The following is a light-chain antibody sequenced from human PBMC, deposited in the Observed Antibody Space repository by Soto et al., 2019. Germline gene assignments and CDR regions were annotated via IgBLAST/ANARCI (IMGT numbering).Light chain of an antibody. J-gene: IGKJ1*01. Sequence: DIQMTQSPSTLSASIGDTVTITCRASQSVSGWLAWYQQKPGKAPTLLIYDASALPRGVPSSFSGSGSRTEFTLTISSLQPDDFATYYCQQYETYSGTFGQGTKVEIK. V-gene: IGKV1-5*01. CDR3: QQYETYSGT. CDR2: DAS. CDR1: QSVSGW.